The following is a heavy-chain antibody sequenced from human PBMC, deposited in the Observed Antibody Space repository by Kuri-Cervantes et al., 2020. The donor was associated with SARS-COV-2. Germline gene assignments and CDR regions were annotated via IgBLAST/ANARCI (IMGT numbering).Heavy chain of an antibody. D-gene: IGHD1-1*01. Sequence: GGSLRLSCAASGFQFDDYTMHWFRQPPGKGLEWVSLISWDGATTYYADSVKGRFTISRDNSRNSLYLQMNVLRSEDTALYYCVKGQTGTTLSLDNWGQGTLVTVSS. V-gene: IGHV3-43*01. CDR3: VKGQTGTTLSLDN. J-gene: IGHJ4*02. CDR2: ISWDGATT. CDR1: GFQFDDYT.